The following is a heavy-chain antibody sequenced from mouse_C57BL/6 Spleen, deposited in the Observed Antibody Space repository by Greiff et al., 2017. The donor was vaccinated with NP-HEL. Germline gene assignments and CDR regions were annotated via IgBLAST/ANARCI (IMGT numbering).Heavy chain of an antibody. CDR2: IHPSDSDT. CDR1: GYTFTSYW. Sequence: VQLQQPGAELVKPGASVKVSCKASGYTFTSYWMHWVKQRPGQGLEWIGRIHPSDSDTNYNQKFKGKATLTVDKSSSTAYMQLSSLTSEDSAVYYCAIALMVTTTRRYYYAMDYWGQGTSVTVSS. V-gene: IGHV1-74*01. D-gene: IGHD2-2*01. CDR3: AIALMVTTTRRYYYAMDY. J-gene: IGHJ4*01.